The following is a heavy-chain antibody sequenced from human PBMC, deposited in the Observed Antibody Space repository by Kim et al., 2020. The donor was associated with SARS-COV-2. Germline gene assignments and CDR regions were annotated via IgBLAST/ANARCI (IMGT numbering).Heavy chain of an antibody. CDR1: GGTFSSYA. CDR3: ARDGEDIVVVPAAIHYGMDV. V-gene: IGHV1-69*04. Sequence: SVKVSCKASGGTFSSYAISWVRQAPGQGLEWMGRIIPILGIANYAQKFQGRVTITADKSTSTAYMELSSLRSEDTAVYYCARDGEDIVVVPAAIHYGMDVWGQGTTVTVSS. D-gene: IGHD2-2*01. CDR2: IIPILGIA. J-gene: IGHJ6*02.